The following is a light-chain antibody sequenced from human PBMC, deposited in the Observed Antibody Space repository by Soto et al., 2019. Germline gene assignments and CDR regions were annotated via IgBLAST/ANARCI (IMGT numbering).Light chain of an antibody. CDR2: EAN. J-gene: IGLJ3*02. CDR3: SSYTDTNTLV. CDR1: SSDVGRFYY. V-gene: IGLV2-14*01. Sequence: QSVLTQPASVSGSPGQSITISCTGTSSDVGRFYYVSWYQQYPGKAPQLIIYEANLRPLGVSNRFSGSKSDNTASLTISGLQAEDEADYYCSSYTDTNTLVFGGGTQLTVL.